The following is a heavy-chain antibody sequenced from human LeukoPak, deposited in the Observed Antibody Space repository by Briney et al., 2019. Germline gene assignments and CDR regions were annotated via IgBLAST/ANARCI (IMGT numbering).Heavy chain of an antibody. V-gene: IGHV3-30*18. CDR1: GFTFSSYG. CDR2: ISYDGSNK. CDR3: AKDTDTMVRGVIINPWDY. Sequence: GGSLRLSCAAPGFTFSSYGMHWVRQAPGKGLEWVAVISYDGSNKYYADSVKGRFTISRDNSKNTLYLQMNSLRAEDTAVYYCAKDTDTMVRGVIINPWDYWGQGTLVTVSS. D-gene: IGHD3-10*01. J-gene: IGHJ4*02.